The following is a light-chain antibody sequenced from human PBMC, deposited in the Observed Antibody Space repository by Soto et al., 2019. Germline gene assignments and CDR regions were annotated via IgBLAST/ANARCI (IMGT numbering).Light chain of an antibody. CDR1: QSISSW. J-gene: IGKJ1*01. Sequence: DIQMTQSPSTLSASVGDRVTITCRASQSISSWLAWYQQKPGKAPKLLIYDASSLESGVPSRFSGSGSGKEFHLTISSLQPDDFATDYCQQYHSYYSWTFGQGTKVEIK. CDR3: QQYHSYYSWT. V-gene: IGKV1-5*01. CDR2: DAS.